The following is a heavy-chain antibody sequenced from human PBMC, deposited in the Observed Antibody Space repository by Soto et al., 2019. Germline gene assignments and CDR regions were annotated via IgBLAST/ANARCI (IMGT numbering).Heavy chain of an antibody. D-gene: IGHD1-1*01. Sequence: QLQLQESGPGLVKPSETLSLTCTVSGGSISSSSYYWGWIRQPPGKGLEWIGSIYYSGSTYYNPSLKSRVTISVDTSKNKFSLKLSSVTAADTAVYYCARKNNGNWHYGGLFSDWFDPWGQGTLVTVSS. CDR3: ARKNNGNWHYGGLFSDWFDP. CDR2: IYYSGST. CDR1: GGSISSSSYY. J-gene: IGHJ5*02. V-gene: IGHV4-39*01.